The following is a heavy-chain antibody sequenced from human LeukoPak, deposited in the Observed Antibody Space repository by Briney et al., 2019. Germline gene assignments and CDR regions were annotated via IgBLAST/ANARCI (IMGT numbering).Heavy chain of an antibody. V-gene: IGHV3-23*01. CDR3: AKRGVVIRVILGGSHKEAYYFDS. CDR2: ISDSGGRT. J-gene: IGHJ4*02. CDR1: GITLSNYG. D-gene: IGHD3-22*01. Sequence: GGSLRLSCAVSGITLSNYGMSWVRQAPGKGLEWVAGISDSGGRTNYADSVKGRFTISRDNPKNTLYLQMNSLRAEDTAVYFCAKRGVVIRVILGGSHKEAYYFDSSGQGALVTVSS.